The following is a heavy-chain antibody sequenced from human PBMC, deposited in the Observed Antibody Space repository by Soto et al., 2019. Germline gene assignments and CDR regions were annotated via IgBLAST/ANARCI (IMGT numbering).Heavy chain of an antibody. J-gene: IGHJ4*02. V-gene: IGHV1-46*01. Sequence: QVQLMQSGAEVKKPGALVKVSCKASGDTFTEYYIHWVRQAPGQGLEWMGTVNPSGGHTTYAQHFLGRVTMTRDTATRTLYLELTSLTSEDTAVYYCARGGHVVVVTAALDYWGQGTLVTVSS. D-gene: IGHD2-21*02. CDR1: GDTFTEYY. CDR3: ARGGHVVVVTAALDY. CDR2: VNPSGGHT.